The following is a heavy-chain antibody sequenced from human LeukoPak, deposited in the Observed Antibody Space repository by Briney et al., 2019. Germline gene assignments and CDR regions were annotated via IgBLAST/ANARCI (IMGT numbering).Heavy chain of an antibody. Sequence: PSETLSLTCAVSGGSISSGDYYWSWIRQHEVKGLEWIGYVYNSGIPYHNPSIKRRGAISVDTSKNQFSLNLASLTAADTAVYYCARELGFCTRTSCEHAFDLWGQGIKVTVSS. CDR1: GGSISSGDYY. D-gene: IGHD2-2*01. CDR2: VYNSGIP. CDR3: ARELGFCTRTSCEHAFDL. V-gene: IGHV4-31*11. J-gene: IGHJ3*01.